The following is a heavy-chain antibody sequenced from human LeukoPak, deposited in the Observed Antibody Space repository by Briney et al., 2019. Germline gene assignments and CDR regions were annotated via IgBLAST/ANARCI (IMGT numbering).Heavy chain of an antibody. J-gene: IGHJ4*02. CDR1: GYTFTSYA. CDR3: ARAASLDY. CDR2: INTNTGKP. Sequence: ASVKFSCKASGYTFTSYAMNCVRQAPGQGLEWMGWINTNTGKPTYAQGFTGRFVFSLDSSVSTAYLQINSLNAEGTAVYYCARAASLDYWGQGTLVTVSS. D-gene: IGHD2-2*01. V-gene: IGHV7-4-1*02.